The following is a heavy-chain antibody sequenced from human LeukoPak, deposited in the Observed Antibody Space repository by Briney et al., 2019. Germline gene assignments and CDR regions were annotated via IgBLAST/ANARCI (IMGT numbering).Heavy chain of an antibody. J-gene: IGHJ6*03. V-gene: IGHV4-4*07. CDR2: IYASGST. Sequence: PSETLSLTCTVSGGSISSYYWSWIRQPAGKGLEWIGRIYASGSTNYNPSLKSRVTMSLDTSKNQFSLKLTSATAADTAVYYCARGNSGSYYSAVYFYYMDVWGKGTTVTVSS. CDR3: ARGNSGSYYSAVYFYYMDV. D-gene: IGHD1-26*01. CDR1: GGSISSYY.